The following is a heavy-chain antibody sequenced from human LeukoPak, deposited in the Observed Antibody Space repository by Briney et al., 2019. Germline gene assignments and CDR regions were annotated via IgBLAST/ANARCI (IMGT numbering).Heavy chain of an antibody. Sequence: ASVKVSCKASGYTFTSYDINWVRQATGQGLEWMGWMNPNSGNTGYAQKFQGRVTMTRNTSISTAYMELSSLRSEDTAVYYCARGLEPAALMQWLVDWRFDPWGQGTLVTVSS. D-gene: IGHD6-19*01. J-gene: IGHJ5*02. CDR2: MNPNSGNT. CDR1: GYTFTSYD. CDR3: ARGLEPAALMQWLVDWRFDP. V-gene: IGHV1-8*01.